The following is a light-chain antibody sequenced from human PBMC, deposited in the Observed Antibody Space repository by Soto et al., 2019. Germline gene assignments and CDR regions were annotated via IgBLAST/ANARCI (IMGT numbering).Light chain of an antibody. Sequence: DIQMTQSPSTLSASVGDRVTITCRASESISSWLAWYQQKPGKAPQLLIYATSSVHIGVPSWFSGRGSGTDFTLTISSLQPEDVATYYCQQTNSFPFTFGPGTKVDLK. V-gene: IGKV1-12*01. J-gene: IGKJ3*01. CDR3: QQTNSFPFT. CDR2: ATS. CDR1: ESISSW.